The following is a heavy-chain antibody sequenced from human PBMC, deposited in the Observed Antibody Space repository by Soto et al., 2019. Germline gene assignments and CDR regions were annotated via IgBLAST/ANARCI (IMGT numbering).Heavy chain of an antibody. J-gene: IGHJ6*02. D-gene: IGHD1-26*01. CDR2: INPNSGGT. CDR3: ARAMSGSYRRYYYGMDV. CDR1: GYTFTGYY. V-gene: IGHV1-2*02. Sequence: QVQLVQSGAEVKKPGASVKVSCKASGYTFTGYYMHWVRQAPGQGLEWMGWINPNSGGTNYAQKFQGRATMTRATSISTAYMELSRLRSDDTAVYYCARAMSGSYRRYYYGMDVWGQGTTVTVSS.